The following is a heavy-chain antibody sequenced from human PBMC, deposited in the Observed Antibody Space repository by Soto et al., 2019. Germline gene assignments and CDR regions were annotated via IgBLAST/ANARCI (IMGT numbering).Heavy chain of an antibody. CDR3: ARWYYDILTRKNGFDP. CDR2: VNAGNGNT. J-gene: IGHJ5*02. CDR1: GYTFTSYA. D-gene: IGHD3-9*01. V-gene: IGHV1-3*01. Sequence: ASVKVSCKASGYTFTSYAMHWVRQAPGQRLEWMGWVNAGNGNTKYSQKFQGRVTITRDTSASTAYMELSSLRSEDTAVYYCARWYYDILTRKNGFDPWGQGTLVTVSS.